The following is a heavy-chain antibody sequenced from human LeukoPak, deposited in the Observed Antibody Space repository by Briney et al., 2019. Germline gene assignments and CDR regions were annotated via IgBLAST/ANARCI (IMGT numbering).Heavy chain of an antibody. CDR2: INHSGST. D-gene: IGHD3-22*01. V-gene: IGHV4-34*01. CDR3: ARVTMIVVVNWFDP. J-gene: IGHJ5*02. Sequence: SETLSLTCAVYGGSFSGYYWRWIRQPPGKGLEWIGEINHSGSTNYNPSLKSRVTISVDTSKNRFSLKLSSVTAADTAVYYCARVTMIVVVNWFDPWGQGTLVTVSS. CDR1: GGSFSGYY.